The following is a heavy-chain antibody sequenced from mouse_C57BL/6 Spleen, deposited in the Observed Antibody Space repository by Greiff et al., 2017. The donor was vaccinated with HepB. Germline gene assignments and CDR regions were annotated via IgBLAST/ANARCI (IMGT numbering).Heavy chain of an antibody. V-gene: IGHV14-4*01. D-gene: IGHD1-1*01. CDR1: GFNIKDDY. CDR2: IDPENGDT. Sequence: DVKLVESGAELVRPGASVKLSCTASGFNIKDDYMHWVKQRPEQGLEWIGWIDPENGDTEYASKFQGKATITADTSSNTAYLQLSSLTSEDTAVYYCTRVLLRRYAMDYWGQGTSVTVSS. J-gene: IGHJ4*01. CDR3: TRVLLRRYAMDY.